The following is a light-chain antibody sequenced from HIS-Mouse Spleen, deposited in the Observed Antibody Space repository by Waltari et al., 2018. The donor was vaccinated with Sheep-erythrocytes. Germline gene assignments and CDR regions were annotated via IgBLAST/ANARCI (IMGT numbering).Light chain of an antibody. CDR3: CSYAGSSTLV. J-gene: IGLJ2*01. CDR2: EGS. CDR1: SSDVGSYNL. Sequence: QSALTQPASVSGSPGQSITISCTGTSSDVGSYNLVSWYQQHPGKASKLMIYEGSKRPSGVSNRFSGPKSGNTASLTISGLQAEDEADYYCCSYAGSSTLVFGGGTKLTVL. V-gene: IGLV2-23*01.